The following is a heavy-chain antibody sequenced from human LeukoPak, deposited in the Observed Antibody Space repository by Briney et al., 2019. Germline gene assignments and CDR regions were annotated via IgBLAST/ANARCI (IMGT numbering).Heavy chain of an antibody. CDR3: ATPRDDSSGYYGR. J-gene: IGHJ4*02. CDR2: IDPSDSYT. Sequence: GEPLKISCKGSGYSFTSYWIGWVRQMPGKGLEWMGRIDPSDSYTNYSPSFQGHVTISADKSISTAYLQWSSLKASDTAMYYCATPRDDSSGYYGRWGQGTLVTVSS. D-gene: IGHD3-22*01. V-gene: IGHV5-10-1*01. CDR1: GYSFTSYW.